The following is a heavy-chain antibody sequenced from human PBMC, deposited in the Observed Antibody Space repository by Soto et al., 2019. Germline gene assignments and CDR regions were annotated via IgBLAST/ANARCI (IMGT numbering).Heavy chain of an antibody. V-gene: IGHV1-8*01. Sequence: GASVKVSCKASGYTFTSYDINWVRQATGQGLEWMGWMNPNSGNTGYAQKFQGRVTMTRNTSISTAYMKLSSLRSEDTAVYYCARVPSSGWYNWFAPWGQGTLVTVPS. CDR3: ARVPSSGWYNWFAP. CDR2: MNPNSGNT. CDR1: GYTFTSYD. D-gene: IGHD6-19*01. J-gene: IGHJ5*02.